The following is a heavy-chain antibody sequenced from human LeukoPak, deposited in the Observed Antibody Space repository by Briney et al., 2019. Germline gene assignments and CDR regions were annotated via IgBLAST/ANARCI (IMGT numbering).Heavy chain of an antibody. V-gene: IGHV1-69*04. CDR3: VRQLGATRFDP. D-gene: IGHD1-26*01. Sequence: SVKVSCKASGGTFSSYAISWVRQAPGQGLEWMGRIIPILGIANYAQKFQGRVTITADKSTSTAYMELSSLRSEDTAVYYCVRQLGATRFDPWGQGTLVTVSS. CDR2: IIPILGIA. CDR1: GGTFSSYA. J-gene: IGHJ5*02.